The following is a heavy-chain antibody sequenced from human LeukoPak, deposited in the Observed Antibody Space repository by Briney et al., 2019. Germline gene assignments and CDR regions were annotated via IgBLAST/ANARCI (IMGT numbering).Heavy chain of an antibody. D-gene: IGHD3-22*01. CDR3: ARSHYYDSSGAYFDY. CDR1: GGSISSYY. J-gene: IGHJ4*02. Sequence: SETLSLTCTVSGGSISSYYWSWIRQPPGKGLEWIGYIYYSGSTNYNPSLKSRVTISVDTSKNQFSLKLSSVTAADTAVYYCARSHYYDSSGAYFDYWGQGTLVTFSS. V-gene: IGHV4-59*08. CDR2: IYYSGST.